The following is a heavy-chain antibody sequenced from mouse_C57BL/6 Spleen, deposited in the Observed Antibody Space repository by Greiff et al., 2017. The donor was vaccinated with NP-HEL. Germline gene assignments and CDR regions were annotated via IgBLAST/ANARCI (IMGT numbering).Heavy chain of an antibody. CDR1: GYTFTGYW. J-gene: IGHJ3*01. CDR3: AREESSSGSFPEFAY. D-gene: IGHD3-2*02. V-gene: IGHV1-9*01. CDR2: ILPGSGST. Sequence: QVQLQQSGAELMKPGASVKLSCKATGYTFTGYWIEWVKQRPGHGLEWIGEILPGSGSTNYNEKFKGKATFTADTSSNTAYMQLSSLTTEDSAIYYCAREESSSGSFPEFAYWGQGTLVTVSA.